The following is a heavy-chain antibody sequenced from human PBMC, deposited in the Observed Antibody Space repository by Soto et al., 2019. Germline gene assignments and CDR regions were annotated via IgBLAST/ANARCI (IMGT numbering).Heavy chain of an antibody. CDR2: IWYDGSNK. D-gene: IGHD1-1*01. Sequence: QVQLVESGGGVVQPGRSLRLSCAASGFTFSSYGMHWVRQAPGKGLEWVAVIWYDGSNKYYADSVKGRFTISRDNSKNTRYLQMNSLRAEDTAVYYCGRGTGRNPVDYWVQGTLVSVSS. CDR1: GFTFSSYG. CDR3: GRGTGRNPVDY. V-gene: IGHV3-33*01. J-gene: IGHJ4*02.